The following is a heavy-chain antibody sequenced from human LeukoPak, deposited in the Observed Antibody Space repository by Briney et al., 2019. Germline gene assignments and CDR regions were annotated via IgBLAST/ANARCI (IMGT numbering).Heavy chain of an antibody. D-gene: IGHD6-19*01. J-gene: IGHJ4*02. Sequence: PSETLSLTCTVSGGSISSSSYYWGWIRQPPGKGLEWIGSIYYSGSTYYNPSVKSRVPISVDTSKNQFYLKLSSVTAADTAVYYCARRRAVAAHRGPFDYWGQGTLVTVSS. CDR2: IYYSGST. V-gene: IGHV4-39*01. CDR3: ARRRAVAAHRGPFDY. CDR1: GGSISSSSYY.